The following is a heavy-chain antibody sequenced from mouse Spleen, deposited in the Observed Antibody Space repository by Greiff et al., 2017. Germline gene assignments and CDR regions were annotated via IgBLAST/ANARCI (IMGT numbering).Heavy chain of an antibody. CDR1: GFSLTSYG. CDR2: IWGGGST. CDR3: ASGDYDGYYAMDY. D-gene: IGHD2-4*01. J-gene: IGHJ4*01. V-gene: IGHV2-6*01. Sequence: VQLQQSGPGLVAPSQSLSITCTVSGFSLTSYGVDWVRQSPGKGLEWLGVIWGGGSTNYNSALKSRLSISKDNSKSQVFLKMNSLQTDDTAMYYCASGDYDGYYAMDYWGQGTSVTVSS.